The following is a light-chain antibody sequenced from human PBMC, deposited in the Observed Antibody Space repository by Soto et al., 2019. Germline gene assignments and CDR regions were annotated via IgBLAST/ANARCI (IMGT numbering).Light chain of an antibody. CDR2: GAS. CDR3: QQYGSAPLFT. Sequence: EIVLTQSPGTLSLSPGERATLSCRASQSVSSSYLARYQQKPGQAPRLLIYGASSRATGIPDRFSGSGSGTDFTFTISRLEPEDFAVYYCQQYGSAPLFTFGPGTKVDIK. CDR1: QSVSSSY. V-gene: IGKV3-20*01. J-gene: IGKJ3*01.